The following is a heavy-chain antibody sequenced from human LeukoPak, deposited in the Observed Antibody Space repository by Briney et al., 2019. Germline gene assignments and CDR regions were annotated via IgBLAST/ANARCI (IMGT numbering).Heavy chain of an antibody. Sequence: ASVKVSCKASGYTFTSYDVNWVRQATGQGLEWMGWMNPNSGNTGYAQKFQGRVTMTRNTSISTAYMELSSLRSEDTAAYYCARVGRGITFGGVIVIPNWFDPWGQGTLVTVSS. CDR3: ARVGRGITFGGVIVIPNWFDP. CDR2: MNPNSGNT. D-gene: IGHD3-16*02. V-gene: IGHV1-8*01. J-gene: IGHJ5*02. CDR1: GYTFTSYD.